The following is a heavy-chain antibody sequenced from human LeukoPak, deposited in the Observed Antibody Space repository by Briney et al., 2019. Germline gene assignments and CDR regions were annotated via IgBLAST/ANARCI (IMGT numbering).Heavy chain of an antibody. V-gene: IGHV4-34*01. CDR1: GGSFSGYY. J-gene: IGHJ4*02. CDR2: INHSGST. Sequence: SETLSLTCAVYGGSFSGYYWSWIRQPPGKGLEWIGEINHSGSTNYNPSLKSRVTISVDTSKNQFSLKLSSVTAAGTAVYYCARRAWTDIVVVPAARPRRSFLDYWGQGTLVTVSS. CDR3: ARRAWTDIVVVPAARPRRSFLDY. D-gene: IGHD2-2*02.